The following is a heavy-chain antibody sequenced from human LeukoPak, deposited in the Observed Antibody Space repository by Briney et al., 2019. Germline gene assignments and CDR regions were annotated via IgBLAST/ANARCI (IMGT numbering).Heavy chain of an antibody. J-gene: IGHJ4*02. CDR3: TRDRSRAEDD. CDR2: INQGGSDK. Sequence: PGRSLRLSCAPSGFTFSGHWMSWVRQAPGKGLEWVANINQGGSDKYYVDSVKGRFTISRDNANNLLYLQMNSLRGEDTAVYYCTRDRSRAEDDWGQGTLVTVSS. CDR1: GFTFSGHW. V-gene: IGHV3-7*01. D-gene: IGHD1-14*01.